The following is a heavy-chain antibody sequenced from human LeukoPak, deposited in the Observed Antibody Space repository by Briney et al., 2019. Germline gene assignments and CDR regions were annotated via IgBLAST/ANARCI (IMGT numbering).Heavy chain of an antibody. D-gene: IGHD3-16*01. CDR1: GFTFSDYY. Sequence: KPGGSLRLSCAASGFTFSDYYMSWIRQAPGKGLEWVSYISSSSSYTNCADSVKGRFTISRDNAKNSLYLQMNSLRAEDTAVYYCARDRGRRRATNWFDPWGQGTLVTVSS. CDR3: ARDRGRRRATNWFDP. CDR2: ISSSSSYT. V-gene: IGHV3-11*06. J-gene: IGHJ5*02.